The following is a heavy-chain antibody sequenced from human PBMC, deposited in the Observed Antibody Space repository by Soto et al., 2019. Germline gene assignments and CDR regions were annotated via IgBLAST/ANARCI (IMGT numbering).Heavy chain of an antibody. V-gene: IGHV3-30*18. CDR3: AKDGVRRGGRSQYGMDV. Sequence: QVQLVESGGGVVQPGRSLRLSCAASGFTFSSYGMHWVRQAPGKGLEWVAVISYDGTSKYDADSVKGRFTISRDNSKNTLYLQMNSLRAEDTAVYYCAKDGVRRGGRSQYGMDVWGQGTTVTVSS. J-gene: IGHJ6*02. CDR2: ISYDGTSK. D-gene: IGHD3-10*01. CDR1: GFTFSSYG.